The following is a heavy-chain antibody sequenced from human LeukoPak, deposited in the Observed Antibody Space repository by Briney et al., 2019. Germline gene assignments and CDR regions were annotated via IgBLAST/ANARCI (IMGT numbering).Heavy chain of an antibody. V-gene: IGHV4-4*07. D-gene: IGHD3-22*01. J-gene: IGHJ3*02. CDR2: IYTSGST. CDR1: GGSISSYY. Sequence: SETLSLTCTVSGGSISSYYWSWIRQPAGKGLEWIGRIYTSGSTNYNPSLKSRVTISVDTSKNQFSLKLSSVTAADTTVYYCARGVYSSGLIDAFDIWGQGTMVTVSS. CDR3: ARGVYSSGLIDAFDI.